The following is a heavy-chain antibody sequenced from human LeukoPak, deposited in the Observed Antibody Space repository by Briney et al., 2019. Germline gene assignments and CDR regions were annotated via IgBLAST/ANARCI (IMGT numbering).Heavy chain of an antibody. CDR3: ARSYGDYSSVFDL. V-gene: IGHV4-61*02. Sequence: SQTLSLTCTVSGGSISSGGYYWSWIRQPAGKGLEWIGRIYTSGSTNYNPSLKSRVTMSVDTSKNQFSLKLSSVTAADTAVYYCARSYGDYSSVFDLWGRGTLVTVSS. D-gene: IGHD4-17*01. CDR2: IYTSGST. J-gene: IGHJ2*01. CDR1: GGSISSGGYY.